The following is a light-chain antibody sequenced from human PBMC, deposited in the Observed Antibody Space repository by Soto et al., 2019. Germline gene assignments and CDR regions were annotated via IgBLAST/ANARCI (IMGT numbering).Light chain of an antibody. J-gene: IGKJ1*01. V-gene: IGKV3-15*01. CDR1: QSVSSN. CDR3: QQYNNWPPWT. CDR2: GAS. Sequence: EIVMTQSPATLSVSPGERATLSCRASQSVSSNLAWYQQKPGQAPRRLIYGASTRATGIPARFSGSGSGTEFTLSISSLQSADFAVYYCQQYNNWPPWTFGQGTKGELK.